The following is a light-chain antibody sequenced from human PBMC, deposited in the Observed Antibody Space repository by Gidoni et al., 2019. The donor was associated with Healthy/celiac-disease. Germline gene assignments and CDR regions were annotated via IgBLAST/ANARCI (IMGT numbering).Light chain of an antibody. J-gene: IGKJ1*01. V-gene: IGKV4-1*01. CDR3: QQYYSTPWT. CDR1: QSVLYSSNNKNY. CDR2: WAS. Sequence: DIVMTQATDSLAVSLGERDTINCKSSQSVLYSSNNKNYITWYQQKPGQPPKLLIFWASTRESGVPDRFSGSGSGTDFTLTVNSLQAEDVAVYYCQQYYSTPWTFGQGTKVEIK.